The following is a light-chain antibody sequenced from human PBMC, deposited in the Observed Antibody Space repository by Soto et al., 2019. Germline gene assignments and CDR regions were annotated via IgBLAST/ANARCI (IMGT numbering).Light chain of an antibody. CDR1: QSIRSDY. J-gene: IGKJ1*01. V-gene: IGKV3-20*01. CDR3: QQYGNSPQT. CDR2: AAS. Sequence: EIVLTQSPGTLSSSPGERATLACRASQSIRSDYVAWYQQKPGQAPRLLRYAASSRATCIPDRFSGSGSGTDFTLTISRLDPEDFAVYYCQQYGNSPQTFGQGTKVEIK.